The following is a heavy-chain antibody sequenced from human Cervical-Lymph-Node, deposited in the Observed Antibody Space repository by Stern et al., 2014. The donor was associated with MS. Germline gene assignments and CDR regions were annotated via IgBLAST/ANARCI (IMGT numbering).Heavy chain of an antibody. CDR2: GYYSGST. D-gene: IGHD4-11*01. V-gene: IGHV4-59*01. J-gene: IGHJ5*02. CDR1: GGSISSYY. CDR3: ARLRVITASFDP. Sequence: QLQLQESGPGLVKPSETLSLICTVSGGSISSYYWSWIRQPPGKGLEWIGYGYYSGSTNYNPSLKSRVTISVDTSKNQFSKLTSVTAADTAMYYCARLRVITASFDPWGQGTLVTVSS.